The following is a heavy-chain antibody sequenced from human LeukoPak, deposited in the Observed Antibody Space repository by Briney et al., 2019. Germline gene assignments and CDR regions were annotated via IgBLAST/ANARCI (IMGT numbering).Heavy chain of an antibody. D-gene: IGHD3-9*01. CDR1: GYXFTGYY. J-gene: IGHJ4*02. CDR2: INPNSGGT. Sequence: GASVKVSCKTSGYXFTGYYFFWVRQAPGQGLEWMGWINPNSGGTNYAQRFQGRVTTTRDTSIRTAYMELSRLTSDDTAVYYCVRLYDWGRLDYWGQGTLVTVSS. V-gene: IGHV1-2*02. CDR3: VRLYDWGRLDY.